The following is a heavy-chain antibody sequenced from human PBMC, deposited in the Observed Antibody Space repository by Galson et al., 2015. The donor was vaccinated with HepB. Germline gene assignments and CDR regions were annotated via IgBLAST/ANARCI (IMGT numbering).Heavy chain of an antibody. Sequence: PALVKPTQTLTLTCTFSGFSFTTGGMRVSWIRQPPGKALEWLARIDWDDNKVYSTSLKTRLTISKDTSKYQVVLTITNVGPVDTATYYCARQTITADGTFFFDYWGQGTLVTVSS. V-gene: IGHV2-70D*14. CDR3: ARQTITADGTFFFDY. D-gene: IGHD6-13*01. CDR2: IDWDDNK. CDR1: GFSFTTGGMR. J-gene: IGHJ4*02.